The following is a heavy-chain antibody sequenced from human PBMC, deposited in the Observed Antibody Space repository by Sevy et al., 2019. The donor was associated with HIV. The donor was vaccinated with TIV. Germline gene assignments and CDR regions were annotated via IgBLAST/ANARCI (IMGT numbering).Heavy chain of an antibody. Sequence: ASVKVSCKASGGTFSSYAISWVRQAPGQGLEWMGGIIPIIGTANYAQKFQGSVTITADESTSTAYMELSSLRSEDTAVYYCAGSLGSVPFDYWGQGTLVTVSS. CDR3: AGSLGSVPFDY. D-gene: IGHD3-10*01. V-gene: IGHV1-69*13. CDR2: IIPIIGTA. J-gene: IGHJ4*02. CDR1: GGTFSSYA.